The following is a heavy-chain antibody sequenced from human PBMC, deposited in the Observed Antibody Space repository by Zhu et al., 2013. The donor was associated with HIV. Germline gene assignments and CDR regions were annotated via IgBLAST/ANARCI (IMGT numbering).Heavy chain of an antibody. CDR1: GYTFTSYD. Sequence: QVQLVQSGAEVKKPGASVKVSCKASGYTFTSYDINWVRQATGQGLEWMGWMNPNSGNTGYAQKFQGRVTMTRNTSISTAYMELSSLRSEDTAVYYCARDSSANWGSRYYYYMDVWGKGTTVTVSS. CDR3: ARDSSANWGSRYYYYMDV. D-gene: IGHD7-27*01. J-gene: IGHJ6*03. CDR2: MNPNSGNT. V-gene: IGHV1-8*01.